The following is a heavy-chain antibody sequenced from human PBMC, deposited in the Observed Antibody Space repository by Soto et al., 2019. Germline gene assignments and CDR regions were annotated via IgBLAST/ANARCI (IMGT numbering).Heavy chain of an antibody. J-gene: IGHJ4*02. CDR2: INHSGST. CDR1: GGSFSGYY. CDR3: ARGVLRYFGNLSYFDY. V-gene: IGHV4-34*01. D-gene: IGHD3-9*01. Sequence: PSETLSLTCAVYGGSFSGYYWSWIRQPPGKGLEWIGEINHSGSTNYNPSLKSRVTISVDTSKNQFSLKLSSVTAADTAVYYCARGVLRYFGNLSYFDYWGQGTLVTVSS.